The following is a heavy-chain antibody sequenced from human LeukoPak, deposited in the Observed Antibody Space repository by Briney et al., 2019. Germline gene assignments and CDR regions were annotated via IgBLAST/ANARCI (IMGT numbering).Heavy chain of an antibody. J-gene: IGHJ4*02. V-gene: IGHV3-33*01. Sequence: GGSLRLSCAVSGLTFSTYGMHWVRQAPGKGLEWVAVIWFDGSNQYYADSVKGRFTVSRDNSKNTLFLQMNSLRAEDTAVYYCARDYWDSSGIRLDYWGQGTLVTVSS. CDR3: ARDYWDSSGIRLDY. CDR1: GLTFSTYG. D-gene: IGHD3-22*01. CDR2: IWFDGSNQ.